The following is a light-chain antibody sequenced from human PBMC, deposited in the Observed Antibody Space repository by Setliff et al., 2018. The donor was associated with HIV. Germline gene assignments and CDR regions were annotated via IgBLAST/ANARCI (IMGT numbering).Light chain of an antibody. J-gene: IGLJ1*01. CDR1: SSDVGTYNF. Sequence: QSVLTQPASVSGSPGQSITISCTGISSDVGTYNFVSRYQQHPGKAPKLMIYDVSNRPSGVSNRFSGSKSGNTASLTISGLQAEDEADYYCSSYKSIPLYAFGTGTKVTVL. CDR3: SSYKSIPLYA. V-gene: IGLV2-14*03. CDR2: DVS.